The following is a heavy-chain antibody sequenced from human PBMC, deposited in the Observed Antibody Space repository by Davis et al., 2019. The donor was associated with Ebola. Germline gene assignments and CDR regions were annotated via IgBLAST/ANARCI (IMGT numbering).Heavy chain of an antibody. CDR1: GGSVSSGSYY. V-gene: IGHV4-61*01. CDR2: IYYSGST. CDR3: AREGDGYNWTFDY. D-gene: IGHD5-24*01. Sequence: SETLSLTCTVSGGSVSSGSYYWSWIRQPPGKGLEWIGYIYYSGSTNYNPSLKSRVTISVDTSKNQFSLKLSSVTAADTAVYYCAREGDGYNWTFDYWGQGTLVTVSS. J-gene: IGHJ4*02.